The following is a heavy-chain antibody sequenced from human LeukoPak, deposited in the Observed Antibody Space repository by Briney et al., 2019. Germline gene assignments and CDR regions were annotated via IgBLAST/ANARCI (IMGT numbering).Heavy chain of an antibody. J-gene: IGHJ4*02. V-gene: IGHV4-59*01. CDR2: MYYSGNT. CDR1: VDSISGYY. Sequence: SETLPLTCTVSVDSISGYYWSWIRQPPGKGLEWIGYMYYSGNTNCNPYLKSRLTTSLDTSKNQFSLKLSSVTAADTAVYYCARGKYYFDYWGQGTLVTVSS. CDR3: ARGKYYFDY.